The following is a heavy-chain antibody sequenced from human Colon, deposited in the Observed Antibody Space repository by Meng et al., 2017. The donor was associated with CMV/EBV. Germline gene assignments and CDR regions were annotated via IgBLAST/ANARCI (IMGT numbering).Heavy chain of an antibody. CDR1: GFTFSAYE. CDR2: VNSDGNNT. Sequence: GGSLRLSCAASGFTFSAYEMHWVRQAPGKGLVWVSRVNSDGNNTSYADSVKGRFTISRDNAKNTLYLQMNSLRAEDTAVYYCASTKYSGSYFEFWGQGTLVTVSS. CDR3: ASTKYSGSYFEF. J-gene: IGHJ4*02. D-gene: IGHD1-26*01. V-gene: IGHV3-74*01.